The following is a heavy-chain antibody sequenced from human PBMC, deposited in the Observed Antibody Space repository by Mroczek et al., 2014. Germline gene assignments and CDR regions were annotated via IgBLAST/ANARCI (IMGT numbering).Heavy chain of an antibody. CDR2: IIPIFGTA. D-gene: IGHD2-2*01. CDR3: ARVPAAMTFSDYYYYMDV. V-gene: IGHV1-69*01. CDR1: GGTFSSYA. Sequence: VQLVESGAEVKKPGSSVKVSCKASGGTFSSYAISWVRQAPGQGLEWMGGIIPIFGTANYAQKFQGRVTITADESTSTAYMELSSLRSEDTAVYYCARVPAAMTFSDYYYYMDVWGKGTTVHRLL. J-gene: IGHJ6*03.